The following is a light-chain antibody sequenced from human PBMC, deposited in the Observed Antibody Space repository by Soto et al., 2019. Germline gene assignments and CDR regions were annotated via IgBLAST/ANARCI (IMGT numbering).Light chain of an antibody. Sequence: EIEMTQSPATLSVSPGERVILSCRASQSVDICLAWYHQKPVQAPRLLIYGSSSRATDMPGTFSGRGSGTEFTLTISRLEPEDFAVYYCQQYGSSCTFGQGTKVDIK. CDR3: QQYGSSCT. J-gene: IGKJ1*01. CDR1: QSVDIC. V-gene: IGKV3-15*01. CDR2: GSS.